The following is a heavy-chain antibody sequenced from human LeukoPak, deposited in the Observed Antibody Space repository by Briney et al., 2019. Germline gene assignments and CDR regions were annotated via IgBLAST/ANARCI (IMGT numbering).Heavy chain of an antibody. V-gene: IGHV1-18*01. CDR1: GHTFTSYG. J-gene: IGHJ4*02. CDR3: ALLGYCSGGNCYPIDY. D-gene: IGHD2-15*01. CDR2: ISGYNGNT. Sequence: ASVKVSCKASGHTFTSYGISWVRQAPGQGLEWMGWISGYNGNTNYAQKLQGRVTMTTDTSTSTAYMELRSLRSDDTAVYYCALLGYCSGGNCYPIDYWGQGTLVTVSS.